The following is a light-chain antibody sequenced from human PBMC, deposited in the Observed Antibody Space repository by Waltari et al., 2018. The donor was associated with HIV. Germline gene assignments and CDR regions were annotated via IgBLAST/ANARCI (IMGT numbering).Light chain of an antibody. CDR1: QSVVHGDGNTY. CDR2: RVS. V-gene: IGKV2-30*02. CDR3: MQGTHWPYT. J-gene: IGKJ2*01. Sequence: DVVMTQSPFSLPATLGQPASISCRSSQSVVHGDGNTYLNWFHQRPGQAPRRLIYRVSNRDSGVPDRSSGSGSGNDFTLKISRVEAEDVGVYYCMQGTHWPYTFGQGTKLEIK.